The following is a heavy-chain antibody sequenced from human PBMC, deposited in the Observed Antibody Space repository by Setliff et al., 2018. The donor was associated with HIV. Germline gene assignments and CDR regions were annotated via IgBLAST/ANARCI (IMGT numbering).Heavy chain of an antibody. Sequence: PSETLSLTCTVSGGSISSSSYYWGWIRQPPGKGLEWIGHIYTSGSTNYNPSVKSRVTMSVDTSKNQFSLKLSPVTAADTAMYHCARVYYFDSSGYYQRGDVFDIWGQGTMVTVSS. CDR2: IYTSGST. D-gene: IGHD3-22*01. CDR3: ARVYYFDSSGYYQRGDVFDI. CDR1: GGSISSSSYY. J-gene: IGHJ3*02. V-gene: IGHV4-61*05.